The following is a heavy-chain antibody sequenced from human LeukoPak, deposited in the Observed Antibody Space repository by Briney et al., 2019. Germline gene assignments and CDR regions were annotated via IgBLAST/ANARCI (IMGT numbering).Heavy chain of an antibody. CDR2: IYGDGTM. CDR1: GGSLSKQY. Sequence: PSETLSLTCTVSGGSLSKQYWTWVRQAAGKGLEGIGRIYGDGTMTYNPSLRSRLTMSLDTSKNQFSLGLTSVTAADTAMYYCTRDSGTTGEVKFDPWGQGTLVTVSS. D-gene: IGHD3-10*01. V-gene: IGHV4-4*07. J-gene: IGHJ5*02. CDR3: TRDSGTTGEVKFDP.